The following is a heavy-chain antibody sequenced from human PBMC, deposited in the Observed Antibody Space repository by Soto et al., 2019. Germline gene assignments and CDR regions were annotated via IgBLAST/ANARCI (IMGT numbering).Heavy chain of an antibody. CDR1: GYSFTSYW. CDR3: ARGVTGALHPYHVDY. J-gene: IGHJ4*02. CDR2: IYPGESDT. V-gene: IGHV5-51*01. Sequence: GESLKISCKGSGYSFTSYWIGWVRQMPRKGLEWMGIIYPGESDTRYSPSFQGQVTISADKSISTAYLQWSSLKASDTAMYYCARGVTGALHPYHVDYGGQGTLVTVAS. D-gene: IGHD1-20*01.